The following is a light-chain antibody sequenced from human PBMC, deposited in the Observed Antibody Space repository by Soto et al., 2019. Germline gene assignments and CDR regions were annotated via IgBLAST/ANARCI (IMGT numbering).Light chain of an antibody. J-gene: IGLJ2*01. Sequence: QSALTQPASVSGSPGQSITISCTGSSSDVGGYQYVSWYQQHPGKAPKFIIYEVSNRPSGVSNRFSGSKSGNTASLTISGLQAEDEADYYCSSYSSSSTLVFGGGTKLTVL. CDR2: EVS. CDR1: SSDVGGYQY. CDR3: SSYSSSSTLV. V-gene: IGLV2-14*01.